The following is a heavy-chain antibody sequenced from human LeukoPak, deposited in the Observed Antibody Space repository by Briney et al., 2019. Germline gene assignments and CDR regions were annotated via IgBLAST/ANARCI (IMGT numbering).Heavy chain of an antibody. CDR1: GYTFTSYA. D-gene: IGHD1-26*01. J-gene: IGHJ3*02. Sequence: ASVKVSCKASGYTFTSYAITWVRQAPRQGLEWMGWINIYNGNTIYAQKFQGRVTMTRDTSTSTVYMELSSLRSEDTAVYYCARQLVGARANDAFDIWGQGTMVTVSS. V-gene: IGHV1-18*01. CDR2: INIYNGNT. CDR3: ARQLVGARANDAFDI.